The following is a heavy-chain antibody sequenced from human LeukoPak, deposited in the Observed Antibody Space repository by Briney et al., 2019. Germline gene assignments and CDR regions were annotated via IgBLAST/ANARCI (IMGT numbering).Heavy chain of an antibody. D-gene: IGHD3-16*02. CDR1: GGTFTSYA. J-gene: IGHJ4*02. Sequence: GASVKVSCKASGGTFTSYAISWVRQAPGQGLEWMGGIIPIFGTANYAQKFQGRVTITADESTSTAYMELSSLRSEDTAVYYCARGNRYYFDYWGQGTLVTVSS. CDR3: ARGNRYYFDY. CDR2: IIPIFGTA. V-gene: IGHV1-69*13.